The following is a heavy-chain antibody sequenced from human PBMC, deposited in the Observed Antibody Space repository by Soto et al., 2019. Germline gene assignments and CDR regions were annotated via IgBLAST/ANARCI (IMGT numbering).Heavy chain of an antibody. CDR3: ARENLPGFYYYYYMDV. J-gene: IGHJ6*03. V-gene: IGHV3-20*01. D-gene: IGHD3-3*01. CDR1: GFTFDDYG. CDR2: INWNGGST. Sequence: GGSLRLSCAASGFTFDDYGMSWVRQAPGKGLEWVSGINWNGGSTGYADSVKGRFTISRDNAKNSLYLQMNSLRAEDTALYHCARENLPGFYYYYYMDVWGKGTTVTVSS.